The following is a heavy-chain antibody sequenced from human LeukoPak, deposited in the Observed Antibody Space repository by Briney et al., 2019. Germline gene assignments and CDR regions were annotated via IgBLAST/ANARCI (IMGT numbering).Heavy chain of an antibody. D-gene: IGHD3-22*01. V-gene: IGHV4-34*01. Sequence: SETLSLTCAVYGGSFSGYYWSWIRQPPGKGLEWIGEINHSGSTNYNPSLKSRVTISVDTSKNQFSLKLSSVTAADTAVYYCARYYYDSSGYYFDYWGQGTLVTVSS. J-gene: IGHJ4*02. CDR2: INHSGST. CDR1: GGSFSGYY. CDR3: ARYYYDSSGYYFDY.